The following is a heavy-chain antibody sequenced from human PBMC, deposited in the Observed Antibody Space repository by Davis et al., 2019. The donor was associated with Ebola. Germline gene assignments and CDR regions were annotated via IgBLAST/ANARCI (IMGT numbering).Heavy chain of an antibody. CDR3: ASAHRVGDY. J-gene: IGHJ4*02. CDR1: GFTFSSYS. CDR2: ISYDGSNK. Sequence: GGSLRLSCAASGFTFSSYSMNWVRQAPGKGLEWVAVISYDGSNKYYADSVKGRFTISRDNSKNTLYLQMNSLRAEDTAVYYCASAHRVGDYWGQGTLVTVSS. V-gene: IGHV3-30*03. D-gene: IGHD1-26*01.